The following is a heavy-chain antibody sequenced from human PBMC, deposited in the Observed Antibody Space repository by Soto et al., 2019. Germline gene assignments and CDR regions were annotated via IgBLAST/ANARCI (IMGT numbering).Heavy chain of an antibody. CDR2: IIPIFGTA. CDR3: ARDSPPDKQISSWYQEYGMDV. J-gene: IGHJ6*02. D-gene: IGHD6-13*01. V-gene: IGHV1-69*13. Sequence: ASVKVSCKASGGTFSSYAISWVRQAPGQGLEWMGGIIPIFGTANYAQKFQGRVTITADESTSTAYMELSSLRSEDTAVYYCARDSPPDKQISSWYQEYGMDVWGQGTTVTVSS. CDR1: GGTFSSYA.